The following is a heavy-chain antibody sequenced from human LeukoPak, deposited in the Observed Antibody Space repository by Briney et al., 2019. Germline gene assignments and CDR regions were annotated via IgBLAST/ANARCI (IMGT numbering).Heavy chain of an antibody. CDR1: GFTFSSYS. V-gene: IGHV3-21*01. CDR2: ISSSSSYI. Sequence: GGSLRLSCAASGFTFSSYSMNWVRQAPGKGLEWVSSISSSSSYIYYADSVKGRFTISRDNAKNSLYLQMNSLRAEDTAVYYCARDNRHTCGPVGYWGQGTLVTVSS. J-gene: IGHJ4*02. CDR3: ARDNRHTCGPVGY.